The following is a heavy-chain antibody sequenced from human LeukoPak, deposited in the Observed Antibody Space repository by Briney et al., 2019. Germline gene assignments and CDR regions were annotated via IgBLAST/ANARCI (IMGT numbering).Heavy chain of an antibody. CDR1: GFNFDNFA. D-gene: IGHD5-24*01. V-gene: IGHV3-30*04. Sequence: GGSLRLPCVVSGFNFDNFAMHWVRQPLGKGLEWVAVISHDGRTKYYADSMKGRITISRDNSKNTLFLQMDNLRSEDTAVYFCARPSPPGDGYNPPDHWGQGTLVTVSS. CDR2: ISHDGRTK. J-gene: IGHJ4*02. CDR3: ARPSPPGDGYNPPDH.